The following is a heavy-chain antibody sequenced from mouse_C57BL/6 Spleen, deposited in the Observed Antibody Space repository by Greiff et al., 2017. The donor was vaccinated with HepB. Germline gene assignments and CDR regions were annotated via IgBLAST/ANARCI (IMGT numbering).Heavy chain of an antibody. CDR3: ARGTTVVAPHYFDY. J-gene: IGHJ2*01. CDR1: GFTFSDYG. V-gene: IGHV5-17*01. D-gene: IGHD1-1*01. CDR2: ISSGSSTI. Sequence: EVKLVESGGGLVKPGGSLKLSCAASGFTFSDYGMHWVRQAPEKGLEWVAYISSGSSTIYYADTVKGRFTISRDNAKNTLFLQMTSLRSEDTAMYYCARGTTVVAPHYFDYWGQGTTLTVSS.